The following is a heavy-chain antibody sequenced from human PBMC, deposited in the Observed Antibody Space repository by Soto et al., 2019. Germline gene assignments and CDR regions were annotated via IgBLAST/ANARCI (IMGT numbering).Heavy chain of an antibody. D-gene: IGHD3-10*01. J-gene: IGHJ6*02. CDR1: GFTFNAYT. CDR2: ISAGGENT. CDR3: AKEWNYYGSGKNRQSYGMDV. Sequence: GVMRLSFVASGFTFNAYTMGWVRQAPGRGLEWVSVISAGGENTYSADSVSGRFAISRDNSMNTVYLQMDTLRAEDTAVYYCAKEWNYYGSGKNRQSYGMDVWGQGTTVTVSS. V-gene: IGHV3-23*01.